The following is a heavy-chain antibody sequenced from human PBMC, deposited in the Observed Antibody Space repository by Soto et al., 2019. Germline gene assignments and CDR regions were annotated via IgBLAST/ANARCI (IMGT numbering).Heavy chain of an antibody. CDR3: ATTYYDFWSGHYYYYGMDV. Sequence: PGESLKISCKGSGYSFTSYWIGWVLQIPWKGLEWMGIIYPGDSDTRYSPSFQGQVTISADKSISTAYLQWSSLKASDTAMYYCATTYYDFWSGHYYYYGMDVWGQGTTVTVSS. V-gene: IGHV5-51*01. J-gene: IGHJ6*02. CDR1: GYSFTSYW. D-gene: IGHD3-3*01. CDR2: IYPGDSDT.